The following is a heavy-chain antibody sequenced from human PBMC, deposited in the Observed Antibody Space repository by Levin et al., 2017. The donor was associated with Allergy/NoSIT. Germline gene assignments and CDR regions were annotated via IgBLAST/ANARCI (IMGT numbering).Heavy chain of an antibody. J-gene: IGHJ6*02. D-gene: IGHD2-2*02. CDR3: ARGGDIVVVPAAIEYYYYGMDV. V-gene: IGHV3-33*01. Sequence: GGSLRLSCAASGFTFSSYGMHWVRQAPGKGLEWVAVIWYDGSNKYYADSVKGRFTISRDNSKNTLYLQMNSLRAEDTAVYYCARGGDIVVVPAAIEYYYYGMDVWGQGTTVTVSS. CDR1: GFTFSSYG. CDR2: IWYDGSNK.